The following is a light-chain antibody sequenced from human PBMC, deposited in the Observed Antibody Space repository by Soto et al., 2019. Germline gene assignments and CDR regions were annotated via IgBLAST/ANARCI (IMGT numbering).Light chain of an antibody. CDR1: SSDIGGFNY. J-gene: IGLJ2*01. CDR2: EVS. CDR3: SSFTNTTTLVL. V-gene: IGLV2-14*03. Sequence: QSVLTQPASVSGSPGQSITISCNGTSSDIGGFNYVSWYQQHPGKAPTLIIYEVSNRPSGISHRFSGSKSGDTASLTISGLQAEDEADYYYSSFTNTTTLVLFGGGTKLTVL.